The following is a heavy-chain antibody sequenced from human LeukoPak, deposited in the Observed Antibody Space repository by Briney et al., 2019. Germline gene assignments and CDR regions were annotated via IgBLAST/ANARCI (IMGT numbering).Heavy chain of an antibody. CDR3: AKAVGRYCSGGSCYMDW. CDR2: ISGSGGST. D-gene: IGHD2-15*01. J-gene: IGHJ4*02. V-gene: IGHV3-23*01. CDR1: GFTFSSYA. Sequence: GGSLRLSCAASGFTFSSYAMSWVRQAPGKGLEWVSAISGSGGSTYYSDSVKGRFTISRDNSKNTLYLQMNSLRAEDTAVYYCAKAVGRYCSGGSCYMDWWGQGTLVTVSS.